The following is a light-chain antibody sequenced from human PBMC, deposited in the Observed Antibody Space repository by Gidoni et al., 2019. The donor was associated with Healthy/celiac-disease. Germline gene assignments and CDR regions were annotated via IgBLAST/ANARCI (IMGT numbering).Light chain of an antibody. Sequence: SYVLTQPPSVSVAPGQTARITWGGNNIGSKSVHWYQQKPGQAPVLVVYDDSDRPSGIPERFSGSNSGNTATLTISRVEAGDEADYYCQVWDSISDHWVFGGGTKLTVL. CDR3: QVWDSISDHWV. V-gene: IGLV3-21*02. CDR2: DDS. CDR1: NIGSKS. J-gene: IGLJ3*02.